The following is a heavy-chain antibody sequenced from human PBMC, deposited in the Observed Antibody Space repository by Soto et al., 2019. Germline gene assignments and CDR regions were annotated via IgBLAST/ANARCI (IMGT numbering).Heavy chain of an antibody. Sequence: EVQLLESGGGLVQPGGSLRLSCAASGFTFSNYAVTWVRQAPGKGLEWVSTISGSGGSTYYADSVKGRFTISRDTSKNTRYLQMSSLRAEDTAVYYCARDQGSSWYEIDYWGQGTLVTVSS. CDR1: GFTFSNYA. CDR2: ISGSGGST. V-gene: IGHV3-23*01. J-gene: IGHJ4*02. CDR3: ARDQGSSWYEIDY. D-gene: IGHD6-13*01.